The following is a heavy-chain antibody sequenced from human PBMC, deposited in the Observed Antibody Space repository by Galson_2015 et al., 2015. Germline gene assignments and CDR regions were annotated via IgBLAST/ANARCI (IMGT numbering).Heavy chain of an antibody. Sequence: SLRLSCAASGFTFSSYGMHWVRQAPGKGLEWVALIWYDGSNKKYVDSVKGRFTISRDNSKNTLYLQMNSLRVEDTAVYYCARKGGASFDYWGQGTLVTVSS. J-gene: IGHJ4*02. V-gene: IGHV3-33*01. CDR2: IWYDGSNK. CDR3: ARKGGASFDY. CDR1: GFTFSSYG. D-gene: IGHD1-26*01.